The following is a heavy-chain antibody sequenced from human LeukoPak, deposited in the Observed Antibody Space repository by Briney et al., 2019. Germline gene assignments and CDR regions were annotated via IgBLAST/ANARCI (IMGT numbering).Heavy chain of an antibody. Sequence: GGSLRLSCAASGFTFSSYEMNWVRQAPGKGLEWVSYISSSGSTIYYADSVKGRFTISRDNAKNSLYLQMNSLRAEDTAVYYCARGLGYDILTGYYGVSGYWGQGTQVTVSS. CDR3: ARGLGYDILTGYYGVSGY. CDR2: ISSSGSTI. J-gene: IGHJ4*02. D-gene: IGHD3-9*01. V-gene: IGHV3-48*03. CDR1: GFTFSSYE.